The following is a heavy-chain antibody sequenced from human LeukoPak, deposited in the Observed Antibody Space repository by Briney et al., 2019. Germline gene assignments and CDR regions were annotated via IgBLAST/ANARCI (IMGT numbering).Heavy chain of an antibody. Sequence: SETLSLTCTVSGGSISYYYWSWIRQPAGKGLEWIGRTNTSGGTNYNPSLKSRVTMSVDASKNQFSLKLSSVTAADTAVYYCARDADCSSTRCYYYYYYMDIWGKGTTVTVSS. J-gene: IGHJ6*03. CDR2: TNTSGGT. V-gene: IGHV4-4*07. CDR3: ARDADCSSTRCYYYYYYMDI. CDR1: GGSISYYY. D-gene: IGHD2-2*01.